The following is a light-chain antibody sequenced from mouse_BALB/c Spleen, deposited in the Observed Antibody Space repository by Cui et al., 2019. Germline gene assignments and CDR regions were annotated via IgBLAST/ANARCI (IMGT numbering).Light chain of an antibody. J-gene: IGKJ2*01. CDR3: HQWSSYHT. CDR2: STS. V-gene: IGKV4-80*01. Sequence: QIVLTQSPAIMSASLGEEITLTCSASSSVSYMHWYQQKSGTSPKLLIYSTSNLASGVPSRFSGSGSGTFYSLTSSSVEAEDAADYYCHQWSSYHTFGGGTKLEIK. CDR1: SSVSY.